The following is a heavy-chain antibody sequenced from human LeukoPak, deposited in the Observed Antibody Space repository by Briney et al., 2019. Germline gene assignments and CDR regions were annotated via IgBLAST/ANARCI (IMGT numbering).Heavy chain of an antibody. D-gene: IGHD2-15*01. CDR2: ISWNSGSI. Sequence: PGGSLRLSCAASGFTLDDYAMHWVRQAPGKGLEWVSGISWNSGSIGYADSVKGRFTISRDNAKNSLYLQMNSLRAEDTALYCCAKGGVVAATPLDYWGQGTLVTVSS. J-gene: IGHJ4*02. V-gene: IGHV3-9*01. CDR1: GFTLDDYA. CDR3: AKGGVVAATPLDY.